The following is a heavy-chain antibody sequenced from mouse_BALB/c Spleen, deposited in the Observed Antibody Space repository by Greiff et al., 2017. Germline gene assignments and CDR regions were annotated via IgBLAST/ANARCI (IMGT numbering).Heavy chain of an antibody. Sequence: EVHLVESGGGLVKPGGSLKLSCAASGFTFSSYAMSWVRQSPEKRLEWVAEISSGGSYTYYPDTVTGRFTISRDNAKNTLYLEMSSLRSEDTAMYYCARDGALGRMDYWGQGTSVTVSS. CDR3: ARDGALGRMDY. J-gene: IGHJ4*01. V-gene: IGHV5-9-4*01. CDR2: ISSGGSYT. CDR1: GFTFSSYA. D-gene: IGHD4-1*01.